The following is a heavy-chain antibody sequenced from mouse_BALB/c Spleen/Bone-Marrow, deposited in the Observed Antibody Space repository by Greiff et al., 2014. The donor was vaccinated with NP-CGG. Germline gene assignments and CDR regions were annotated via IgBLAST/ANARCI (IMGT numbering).Heavy chain of an antibody. CDR1: GYTFTSYW. D-gene: IGHD2-1*01. V-gene: IGHV1-87*01. CDR2: IYPGDGDT. J-gene: IGHJ4*01. CDR3: ASPYGNYDAMDY. Sequence: VQLQQSGAELARPGASVKLSCKASGYTFTSYWMQWVKQRPGQGLEWIGAIYPGDGDTRYTQKFRGKATLTADKSSNTAYMQLSSLTPEDSAVYFCASPYGNYDAMDYWGQGTSVTVSS.